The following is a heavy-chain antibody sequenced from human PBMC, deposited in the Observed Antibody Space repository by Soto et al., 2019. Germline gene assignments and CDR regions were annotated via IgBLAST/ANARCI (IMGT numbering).Heavy chain of an antibody. CDR2: IYHTGST. J-gene: IGHJ4*02. Sequence: QLQLQESGSGLVKPSQTLSLTCAVSGGSISSGSYSWTWIRQPPGKGLEWIAYIYHTGSTYYNPSLKSRVSLSVDTSKNQFSLKLSSVTAADTAVYYCARARYCSGGSCYSDYWVQGTLVAVSS. V-gene: IGHV4-30-2*01. CDR3: ARARYCSGGSCYSDY. CDR1: GGSISSGSYS. D-gene: IGHD2-15*01.